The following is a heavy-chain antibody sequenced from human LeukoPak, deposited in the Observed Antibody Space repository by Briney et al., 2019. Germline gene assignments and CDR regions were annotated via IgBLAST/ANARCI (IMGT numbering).Heavy chain of an antibody. CDR2: INTNTGNP. D-gene: IGHD3-10*01. CDR3: ARTQSQTYYYGSGSPLHGPIDY. CDR1: GYTFTSYA. Sequence: ASVKVSCKASGYTFTSYAMNWVRQAPGQGLEWMGWINTNTGNPTYAQGFTGRFVFSLDTSVSTAYLQISSLKAEDTAVYYCARTQSQTYYYGSGSPLHGPIDYWGQGTLVTVSS. J-gene: IGHJ4*02. V-gene: IGHV7-4-1*02.